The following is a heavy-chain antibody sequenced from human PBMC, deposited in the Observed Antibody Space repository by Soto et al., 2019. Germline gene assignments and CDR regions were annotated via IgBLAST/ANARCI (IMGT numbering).Heavy chain of an antibody. V-gene: IGHV3-11*01. D-gene: IGHD6-13*01. Sequence: GGSLRLSCAASGFTFSDYYMSWIRQAPGKGLEWVSYISSSGSTIYYADSVKGRFTISRDNAKNSLYLQMNSLRAEDTAVYYCASRPAAGMRPNWFDPWGQGTLVTVSS. CDR2: ISSSGSTI. J-gene: IGHJ5*02. CDR3: ASRPAAGMRPNWFDP. CDR1: GFTFSDYY.